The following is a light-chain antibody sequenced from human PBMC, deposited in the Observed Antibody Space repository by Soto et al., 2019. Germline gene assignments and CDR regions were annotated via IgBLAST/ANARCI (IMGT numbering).Light chain of an antibody. CDR3: QHLKSYHLS. J-gene: IGKJ4*01. CDR1: QDIGLF. Sequence: DIQLTQSPSFLSASVGDRVSITCRASQDIGLFLAWYQQIPGQAPRLLMYGSSRLENGVPSRFSGSESGGGGRRAASSLQPEDFGTYYCQHLKSYHLSVAGGTTVDIK. V-gene: IGKV1-9*01. CDR2: GSS.